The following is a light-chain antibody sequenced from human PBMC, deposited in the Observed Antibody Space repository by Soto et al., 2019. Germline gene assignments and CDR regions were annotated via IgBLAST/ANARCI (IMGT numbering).Light chain of an antibody. CDR2: EAS. CDR3: QQYDNWPPLT. Sequence: EIVLTQSPATLSLSPGERATLSCRASQSVGNNLAWYQQKPGQAPGLLIYEASTRATGIPARFSGSGSGTDFSLTISSLQSEDFAVYYCQQYDNWPPLTFGGGTKVEIK. J-gene: IGKJ4*01. CDR1: QSVGNN. V-gene: IGKV3D-15*01.